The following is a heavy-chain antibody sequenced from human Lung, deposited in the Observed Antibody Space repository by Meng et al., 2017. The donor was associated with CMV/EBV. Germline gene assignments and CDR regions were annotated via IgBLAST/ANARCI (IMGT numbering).Heavy chain of an antibody. CDR2: IYHSGST. V-gene: IGHV4-4*02. J-gene: IGHJ4*02. CDR1: GGSSSSSNW. D-gene: IGHD6-19*01. CDR3: ASFPPPGKQWLVTDY. Sequence: GLLRASGPVLVTPSRTLSRTCAVSGGSSSSSNWWSWVRQPPGKGLEWIGEIYHSGSTNYNPSLKSRVTISVDKSKNQFSLKLSSVTAADTAVYYCASFPPPGKQWLVTDYWGQGTLVTVSS.